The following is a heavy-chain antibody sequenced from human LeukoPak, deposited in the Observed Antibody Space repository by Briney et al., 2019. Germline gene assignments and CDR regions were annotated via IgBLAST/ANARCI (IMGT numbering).Heavy chain of an antibody. CDR2: ITHDGSNK. J-gene: IGHJ4*02. Sequence: PGRCLKLSCAAAGFTFSTYCMHWVRQAPGKGLEWVESITHDGSNKYYAGPEKEPFTISRDDSEIPLSLHMDSLRVEDTAVYYCALGFCGSASCYTGYWGQGTLVTVSS. V-gene: IGHV3-33*05. CDR3: ALGFCGSASCYTGY. D-gene: IGHD2-2*02. CDR1: GFTFSTYC.